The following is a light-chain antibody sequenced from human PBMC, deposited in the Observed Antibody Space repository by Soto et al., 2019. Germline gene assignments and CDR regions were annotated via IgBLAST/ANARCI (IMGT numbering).Light chain of an antibody. CDR3: QQYSSLPRT. CDR2: DAS. V-gene: IGKV3-11*01. J-gene: IGKJ1*01. CDR1: QSVTGY. Sequence: IVLTQSPATLSLSPGERAALSCRASQSVTGYLAWYQQKPGQAPRLLIYDASNRATGIPDRFSGSGSGTDFSLIIGRLEPEDFGVYYCQQYSSLPRTFGQGTKVDIK.